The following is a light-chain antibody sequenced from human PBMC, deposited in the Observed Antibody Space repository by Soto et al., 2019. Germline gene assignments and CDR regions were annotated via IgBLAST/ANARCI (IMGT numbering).Light chain of an antibody. V-gene: IGKV1-12*01. CDR3: QQASSFPLT. CDR1: QLISSW. Sequence: IQITQSPSSVSASVGDTVTITCRASQLISSWLALYQQKPGKAPKLLIYAASNLQSGVPSRFSGSESGTDFTLTISSLQPEDFATYFCQQASSFPLTFGGGTKVEI. CDR2: AAS. J-gene: IGKJ4*01.